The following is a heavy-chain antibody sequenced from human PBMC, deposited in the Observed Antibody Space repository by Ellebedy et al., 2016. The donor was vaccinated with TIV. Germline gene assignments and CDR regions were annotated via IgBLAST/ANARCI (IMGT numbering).Heavy chain of an antibody. CDR3: ARGTWTRGS. V-gene: IGHV3-7*03. J-gene: IGHJ5*02. D-gene: IGHD3/OR15-3a*01. CDR2: IKKDGREK. Sequence: PGGSLRLSCAASGFTFSDYWMSWVRQAPGKGLEWVANIKKDGREKYYVDSVKGRFTISRDNAKNSLYLQMNSLRAEDTAVYYCARGTWTRGSWGQGTLVTVSS. CDR1: GFTFSDYW.